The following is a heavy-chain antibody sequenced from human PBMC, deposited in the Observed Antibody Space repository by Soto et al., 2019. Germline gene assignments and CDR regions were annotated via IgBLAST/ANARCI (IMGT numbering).Heavy chain of an antibody. J-gene: IGHJ6*02. Sequence: SVKVSCKASGGTFSSYTISWVRQAPGQGLEWMGRIIPILGIANYAQKFQGRVTITADKSTSTAYMELSSLRSEDTAVYYCARDPSSSWVPYYYGMDVWGQGTTVTVSS. V-gene: IGHV1-69*04. CDR1: GGTFSSYT. CDR2: IIPILGIA. CDR3: ARDPSSSWVPYYYGMDV. D-gene: IGHD6-13*01.